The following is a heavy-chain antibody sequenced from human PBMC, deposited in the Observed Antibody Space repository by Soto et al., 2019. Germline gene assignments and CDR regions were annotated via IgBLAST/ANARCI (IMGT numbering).Heavy chain of an antibody. CDR1: GYTFSNFY. V-gene: IGHV1-46*01. D-gene: IGHD3-22*01. CDR3: ARADYYGSSGYHLDY. CDR2: INPSGGST. Sequence: QVQLVQSGAEVKKPGASVKVSCKASGYTFSNFYIHWVRQPPGQGLEWMGIINPSGGSTSYAQKFQGRVTMTRDTSTSTVYMELSSLRSEDTAVHYCARADYYGSSGYHLDYWGQGTLVTVSS. J-gene: IGHJ4*02.